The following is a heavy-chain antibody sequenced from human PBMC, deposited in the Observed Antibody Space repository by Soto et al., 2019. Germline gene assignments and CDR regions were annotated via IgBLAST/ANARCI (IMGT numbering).Heavy chain of an antibody. CDR1: GFALSSHA. Sequence: PGGSLRLSCAASGFALSSHAMKWVRQAPGKGLEWVSGISGSGGRTYYADSVKGRFTISRDNSKNTLDLQMNSLRAEDTAVYYCAKGRYSYDSSGHDYWGLGTLVGVSS. CDR3: AKGRYSYDSSGHDY. CDR2: ISGSGGRT. V-gene: IGHV3-23*01. D-gene: IGHD3-22*01. J-gene: IGHJ4*02.